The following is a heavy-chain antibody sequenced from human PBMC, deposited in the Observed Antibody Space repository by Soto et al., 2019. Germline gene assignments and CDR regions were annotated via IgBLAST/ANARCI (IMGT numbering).Heavy chain of an antibody. CDR1: GYSFTSYW. D-gene: IGHD2-21*02. CDR2: IYPGDSDT. J-gene: IGHJ6*02. V-gene: IGHV5-51*01. Sequence: HGEALKISCKGSGYSFTSYWIGWVRQMPVKGLEWMGIIYPGDSDTRYSPSFQGQVTISADKSISTAYLQWSSLKASDTAMYYCARLAVTDPYSSSDIDIWGQGTTVTVS. CDR3: ARLAVTDPYSSSDIDI.